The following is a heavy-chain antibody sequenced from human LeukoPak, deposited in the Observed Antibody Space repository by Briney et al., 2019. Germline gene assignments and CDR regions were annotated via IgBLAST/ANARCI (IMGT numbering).Heavy chain of an antibody. Sequence: ASVKVSCKASGYTFTGYYMHWVRQAPGQGLEWMGWINPNSGGTNYAQKFQGRVTMTRDTSISTAYMELSRLRSDDTAVYYCARVDSLVVAGFFDYWGQGTLVTVSS. V-gene: IGHV1-2*02. D-gene: IGHD6-19*01. CDR2: INPNSGGT. CDR1: GYTFTGYY. J-gene: IGHJ4*02. CDR3: ARVDSLVVAGFFDY.